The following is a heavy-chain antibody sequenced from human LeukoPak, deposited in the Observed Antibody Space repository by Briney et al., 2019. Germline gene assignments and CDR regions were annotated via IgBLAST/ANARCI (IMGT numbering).Heavy chain of an antibody. CDR2: ISAYNGNT. D-gene: IGHD2-2*01. Sequence: ASVKVSCKASGYIFTNYYMHWVRQAPGQGLEWMGWISAYNGNTNYAQKLQGRVTMTTDTSTSTAYMELRSLRSDDTAVYYCARGFIVVVPAAKKTSPGYYYYGMDVWGQGTTVTVSS. J-gene: IGHJ6*02. V-gene: IGHV1-18*04. CDR1: GYIFTNYY. CDR3: ARGFIVVVPAAKKTSPGYYYYGMDV.